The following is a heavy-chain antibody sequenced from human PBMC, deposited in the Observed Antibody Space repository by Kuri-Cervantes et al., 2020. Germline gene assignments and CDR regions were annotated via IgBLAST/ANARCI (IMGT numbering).Heavy chain of an antibody. Sequence: GESLKISCAASGFTFSSYWMSWVRQAPGKGLEWVANIKQDGSEKYYVDSVKGRFTISRDNAKNSLYLQMNSLRAEDTAVYYCARDGGLTGYTFSSFDYWGQGTLVTVSS. CDR1: GFTFSSYW. CDR3: ARDGGLTGYTFSSFDY. CDR2: IKQDGSEK. D-gene: IGHD3-9*01. J-gene: IGHJ4*02. V-gene: IGHV3-7*01.